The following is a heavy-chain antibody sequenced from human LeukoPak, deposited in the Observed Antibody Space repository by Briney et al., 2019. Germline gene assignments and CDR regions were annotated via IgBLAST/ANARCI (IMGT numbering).Heavy chain of an antibody. J-gene: IGHJ4*02. CDR2: INWNGGST. D-gene: IGHD5-24*01. CDR3: ARGDGYSSYFDY. Sequence: GGSLRLSCAASGFTFDDYGMSWVRQAPGKGLEWVSGINWNGGSTGYADSVKGRFTISRDNSKNTLYLQMNSLRAEDTAVYYCARGDGYSSYFDYWGQGTLVTVSS. CDR1: GFTFDDYG. V-gene: IGHV3-20*04.